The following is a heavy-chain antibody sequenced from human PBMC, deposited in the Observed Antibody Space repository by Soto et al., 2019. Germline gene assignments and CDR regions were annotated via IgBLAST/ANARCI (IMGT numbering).Heavy chain of an antibody. Sequence: QVQLQESGPGLVKPSETLSLTCTVSGGSISSYYWSWIRQPPGKGLEWIGYIYYSGSTNYNPSLKSRVTISVDTSKNQFSLKLSSVTGADTAVYYCARQYYYGSGSYSWGWFDPWGQGTLVTVSS. D-gene: IGHD3-10*01. V-gene: IGHV4-59*08. CDR1: GGSISSYY. J-gene: IGHJ5*02. CDR2: IYYSGST. CDR3: ARQYYYGSGSYSWGWFDP.